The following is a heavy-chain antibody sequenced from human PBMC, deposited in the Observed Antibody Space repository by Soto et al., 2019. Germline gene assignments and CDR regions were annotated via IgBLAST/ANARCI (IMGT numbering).Heavy chain of an antibody. D-gene: IGHD6-13*01. CDR3: ARDVGIAAGWIDP. CDR1: GGSVSSGSYY. Sequence: QVQLQESGPGLVKPSETLSLTCTVSGGSVSSGSYYWSWIRQPPGKGLEWIGYIYYSGSTNYNPSLKSRVXXSXDXXKNQFSLKLSSVTAADTAVYYCARDVGIAAGWIDPWGQGTLVTVSS. J-gene: IGHJ5*02. CDR2: IYYSGST. V-gene: IGHV4-61*01.